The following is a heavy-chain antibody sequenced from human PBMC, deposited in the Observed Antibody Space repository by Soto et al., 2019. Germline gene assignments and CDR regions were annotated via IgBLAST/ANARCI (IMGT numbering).Heavy chain of an antibody. CDR3: ATGRISRGLDV. Sequence: SETLSLTCSVSGGTISSYYWSWIRQPPGKGLEWIGYIYSRGTTSYNPSLKSRATILVDTSKNQFSLRLTSVTATDTAVYYCATGRISRGLDVWAHGTTFTASS. J-gene: IGHJ6*02. CDR2: IYSRGTT. CDR1: GGTISSYY. V-gene: IGHV4-59*12.